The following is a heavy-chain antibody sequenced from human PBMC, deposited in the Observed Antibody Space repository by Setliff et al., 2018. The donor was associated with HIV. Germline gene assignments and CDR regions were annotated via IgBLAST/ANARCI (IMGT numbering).Heavy chain of an antibody. CDR2: IYQSGSI. J-gene: IGHJ5*02. D-gene: IGHD6-19*01. CDR1: GYSINSGFS. V-gene: IGHV4-38-2*01. Sequence: PSETLSLTCAASGYSINSGFSRAWIRQPPGQGPQWIGRIYQSGSIYYNPSLQSRVTISVDSSKNQFSLNPFSVTAADTAVYYCARPRRVRSRAWYWFDIWGQGTLVTVSS. CDR3: ARPRRVRSRAWYWFDI.